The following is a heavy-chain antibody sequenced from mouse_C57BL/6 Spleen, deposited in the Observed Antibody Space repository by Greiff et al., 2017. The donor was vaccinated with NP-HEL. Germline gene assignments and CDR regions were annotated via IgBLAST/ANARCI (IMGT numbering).Heavy chain of an antibody. D-gene: IGHD2-2*01. CDR2: IDPSDSYT. J-gene: IGHJ2*01. V-gene: IGHV1-69*01. CDR1: GYTFTSYW. Sequence: VQLQQPGAELVMPGASVKLSCKASGYTFTSYWMHWVKQRPGQGLEWIGEIDPSDSYTNYNQKFKGKSTLTVDKSSSTAYMQLSSLTSEDSAVYYSARDLWLRLFDYWGPGTTLTVSS. CDR3: ARDLWLRLFDY.